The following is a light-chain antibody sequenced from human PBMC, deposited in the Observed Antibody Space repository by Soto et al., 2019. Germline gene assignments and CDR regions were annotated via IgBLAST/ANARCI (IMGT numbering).Light chain of an antibody. J-gene: IGKJ5*01. Sequence: ETVLRQSPGSRSGWPGERATLSCRSSQSVSIHLAWYQQKPGQAPRLLIYDTSTRATGIPARFSGSGSGTEFTLTISSLQSEDFAVYYCQQYSHWTPTTFGQGTRLEIK. CDR3: QQYSHWTPTT. CDR2: DTS. V-gene: IGKV3-15*01. CDR1: QSVSIH.